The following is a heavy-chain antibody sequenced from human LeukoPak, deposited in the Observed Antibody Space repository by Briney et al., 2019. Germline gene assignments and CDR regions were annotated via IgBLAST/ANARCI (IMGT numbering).Heavy chain of an antibody. CDR3: AGGDYGGNFDY. D-gene: IGHD4-23*01. CDR1: GGTFSSYA. Sequence: PGASVKVSCKASGGTFSSYAISWVRQAPGQGLEWMGGIIPIFGTANYAQKFQGRVTMTRDTSISTAYMELSRLRSDDTAVYYCAGGDYGGNFDYWGQGTLVTVSS. J-gene: IGHJ4*02. V-gene: IGHV1-69*05. CDR2: IIPIFGTA.